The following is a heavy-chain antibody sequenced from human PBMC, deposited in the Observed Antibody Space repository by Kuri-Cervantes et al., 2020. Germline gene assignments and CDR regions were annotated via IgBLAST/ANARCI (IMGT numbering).Heavy chain of an antibody. V-gene: IGHV3-48*03. CDR3: ARDRYDFWSGYYQKPGVFDY. CDR2: ISSSGSTI. J-gene: IGHJ4*02. D-gene: IGHD3-3*01. Sequence: RGSLRLSCAASGFTFSSYEMNWVRQAPGKGLEWVSYISSSGSTIYYADSVKGRFTISRDNAKNSLYLQMNSLRAEDTAVYYCARDRYDFWSGYYQKPGVFDYWGQGTLVTVSS. CDR1: GFTFSSYE.